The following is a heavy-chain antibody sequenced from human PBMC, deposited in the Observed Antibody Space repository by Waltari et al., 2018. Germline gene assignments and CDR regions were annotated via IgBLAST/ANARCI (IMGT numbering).Heavy chain of an antibody. J-gene: IGHJ6*02. CDR3: ASLDYYYGMDV. CDR2: IYYSGST. V-gene: IGHV4-39*01. CDR1: GGPISISSYY. Sequence: QLQLQESGPGLVKPSETLSLTCTVSGGPISISSYYSGWIRQPPGKGLEWIGSIYYSGSTYYNPSLKSRVTISVDTSKNQFSLKLSSVTAADTAVYYCASLDYYYGMDVWGQGTTVTVSS.